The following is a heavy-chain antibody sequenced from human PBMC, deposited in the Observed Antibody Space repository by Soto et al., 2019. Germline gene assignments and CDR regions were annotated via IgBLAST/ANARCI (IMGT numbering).Heavy chain of an antibody. D-gene: IGHD3-22*01. CDR3: ARRRAGSGYYFDH. V-gene: IGHV3-30-3*01. CDR2: VSVDGSLE. CDR1: GFTFSTYA. J-gene: IGHJ4*02. Sequence: QVQLVESGGGVVQPGGSLRLSCVASGFTFSTYAIHWVRQDPGKGLEWVALVSVDGSLEYYADSVKGRSTVSRDNSKSTLYFQMNSLRPEDTAFYYCARRRAGSGYYFDHWGQGTLVTVSS.